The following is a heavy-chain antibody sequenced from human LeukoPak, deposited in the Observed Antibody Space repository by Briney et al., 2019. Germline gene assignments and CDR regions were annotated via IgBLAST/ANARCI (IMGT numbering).Heavy chain of an antibody. CDR1: GYTFTGYY. V-gene: IGHV1-2*02. J-gene: IGHJ4*02. D-gene: IGHD6-19*01. Sequence: ASVKVSCKASGYTFTGYYMHWVRQAPGQGLEWMGWINPNSGGTNYAQKFQGRVTMTRDTSISTAYMELSRLRSDDTAVYYCARDPLLSGWYYFDYWGQGTLVTASS. CDR3: ARDPLLSGWYYFDY. CDR2: INPNSGGT.